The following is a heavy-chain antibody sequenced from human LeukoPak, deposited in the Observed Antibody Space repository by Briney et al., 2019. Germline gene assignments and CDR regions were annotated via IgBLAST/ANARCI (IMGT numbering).Heavy chain of an antibody. CDR3: ARDQGGAVSY. CDR2: ISSFSGTI. CDR1: GLPFRSYS. V-gene: IGHV3-48*01. Sequence: GSLRLSCAASGLPFRSYSMNWVRQPPGKGLEWISYISSFSGTIYYADSVEGRFTISRDNAKNSLYLQMNSLRAEDTATYYCARDQGGAVSYWGQGTLVTVSS. J-gene: IGHJ4*02. D-gene: IGHD3-16*01.